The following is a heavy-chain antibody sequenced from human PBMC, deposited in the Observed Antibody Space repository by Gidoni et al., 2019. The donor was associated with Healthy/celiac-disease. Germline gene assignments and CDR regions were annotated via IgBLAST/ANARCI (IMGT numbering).Heavy chain of an antibody. CDR1: GYSFTSYW. V-gene: IGHV5-51*01. D-gene: IGHD4-17*01. Sequence: EVQLVQSGAEVKKPGESLKISCKGSGYSFTSYWIGWVRQMPGKGLEWMGIIYPGDSDTRYSPSFQGQVTISADKSISTAYLQWSSLKASDTAMYYCARHLEGDYMPRDYYYYGMDVWGQGTTVTVSS. CDR2: IYPGDSDT. J-gene: IGHJ6*02. CDR3: ARHLEGDYMPRDYYYYGMDV.